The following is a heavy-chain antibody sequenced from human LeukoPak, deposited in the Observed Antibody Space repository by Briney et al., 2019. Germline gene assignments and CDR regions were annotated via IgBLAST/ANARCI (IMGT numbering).Heavy chain of an antibody. D-gene: IGHD4/OR15-4a*01. CDR3: ASLGMVQTEEGYFQH. V-gene: IGHV4-34*01. CDR1: GGSFSGYY. Sequence: PSETLSLTCAVYGGSFSGYYWSWIRQPPGKGLEWIGEINHSGSTNYNPSLKSRVTISVDTSKNQFSLKLSSVTAADTAVYYCASLGMVQTEEGYFQHWGQGTLVTVSS. J-gene: IGHJ1*01. CDR2: INHSGST.